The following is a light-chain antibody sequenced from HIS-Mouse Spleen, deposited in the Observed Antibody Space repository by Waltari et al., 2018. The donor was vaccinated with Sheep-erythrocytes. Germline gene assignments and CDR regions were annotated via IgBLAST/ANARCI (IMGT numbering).Light chain of an antibody. CDR2: AAS. CDR3: QQLNSYPPRVT. V-gene: IGKV1-9*01. J-gene: IGKJ4*01. Sequence: DIQLTQSPSFLSASVGDRVTITCRASQGISSYLAWYQQKPGKAPKLLIYAASTLQSGVPSMFSGSGSGTEFTLTISSLQPEDVATYYCQQLNSYPPRVTFGGGTKVEIK. CDR1: QGISSY.